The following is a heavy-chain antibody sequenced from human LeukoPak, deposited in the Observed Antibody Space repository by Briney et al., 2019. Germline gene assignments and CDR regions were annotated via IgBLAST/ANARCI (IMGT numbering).Heavy chain of an antibody. V-gene: IGHV3-30*03. Sequence: PGGSLRLSCAASGFTFSSHGMRWVRQAPGKGLEWVAVISFDGGNKYYADSVKGRFTISRDNSKNTLYLQLNSLRAEDTAVYYCASTRSSDFDYWGQGTLVTVSS. CDR1: GFTFSSHG. J-gene: IGHJ4*02. CDR2: ISFDGGNK. D-gene: IGHD6-6*01. CDR3: ASTRSSDFDY.